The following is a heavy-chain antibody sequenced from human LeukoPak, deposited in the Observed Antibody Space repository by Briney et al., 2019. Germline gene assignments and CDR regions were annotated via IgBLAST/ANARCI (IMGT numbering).Heavy chain of an antibody. D-gene: IGHD3-10*01. CDR2: ISGDGVST. CDR3: AKVIRGGYGMDV. Sequence: KTGGSLRLSCVASGLPIADFAMHWVRQAPGKGLEWVSLISGDGVSTFYADSVKGRFSISRDNSKNSLSLEMNSLRTEDTAVYFCAKVIRGGYGMDVWGQGTTVTVSS. J-gene: IGHJ6*02. V-gene: IGHV3-43*02. CDR1: GLPIADFA.